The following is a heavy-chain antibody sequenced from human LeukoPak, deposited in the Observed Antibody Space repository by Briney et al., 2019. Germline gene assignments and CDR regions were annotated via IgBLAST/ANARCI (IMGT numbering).Heavy chain of an antibody. CDR3: ARVRGGNSAEAQIDY. V-gene: IGHV4-39*07. D-gene: IGHD4-23*01. CDR1: GASISSSSYY. J-gene: IGHJ4*02. Sequence: SETLSLTCTGSGASISSSSYYWGWIRQPPGKGLEWLGTIYFSGRTFYNPSLKSRVTISIDTSKNQFSLKLTSVTAADTAVYYCARVRGGNSAEAQIDYWGQGTLVTVSS. CDR2: IYFSGRT.